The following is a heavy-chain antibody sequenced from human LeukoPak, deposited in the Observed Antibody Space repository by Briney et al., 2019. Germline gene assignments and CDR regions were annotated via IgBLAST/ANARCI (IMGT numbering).Heavy chain of an antibody. J-gene: IGHJ4*02. D-gene: IGHD2-2*01. CDR2: ISYDELNK. CDR1: GFTVTDYA. V-gene: IGHV3-30-3*02. CDR3: AKRAVGGRPAAPFDY. Sequence: PGGSLRLSCEASGFTVTDYAIHWVRQAPGKGLEWVAVISYDELNKFYADSVKGRFTISRDISKNTVYLQMNSLSAEDTALYYCAKRAVGGRPAAPFDYWGQGTLVTVSS.